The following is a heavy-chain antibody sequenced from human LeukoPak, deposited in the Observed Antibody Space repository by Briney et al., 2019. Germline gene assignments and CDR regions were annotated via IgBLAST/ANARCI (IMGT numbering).Heavy chain of an antibody. D-gene: IGHD1-26*01. CDR2: ISSSGDNT. V-gene: IGHV3-23*01. CDR3: AKRSSDY. J-gene: IGHJ4*02. Sequence: GGSLRLSCAASGFTFSNYAMSWVRQAPGKGLEWVSAISSSGDNTYYADSVKGRFTISRDNSKNTLHLQMNSLRAEDTALYYCAKRSSDYWGQGTLVTVSS. CDR1: GFTFSNYA.